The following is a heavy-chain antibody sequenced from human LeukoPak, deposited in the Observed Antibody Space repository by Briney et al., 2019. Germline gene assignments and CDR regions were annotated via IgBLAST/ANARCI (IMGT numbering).Heavy chain of an antibody. CDR2: ISAYNGNT. J-gene: IGHJ4*02. V-gene: IGHV1-18*01. Sequence: ASVKVSCKASGYTFTSYGISWVRQAPGQGLEWMGWISAYNGNTNYAQKLQGRVTMTTDTSTSTAYMELRSPRSDDTAVYYCARGPTYYDFWSGHGRVGFDYWGQGTLVTVPS. CDR3: ARGPTYYDFWSGHGRVGFDY. D-gene: IGHD3-3*01. CDR1: GYTFTSYG.